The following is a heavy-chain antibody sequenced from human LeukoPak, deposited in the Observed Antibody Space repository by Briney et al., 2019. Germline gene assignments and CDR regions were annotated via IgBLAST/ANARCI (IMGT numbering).Heavy chain of an antibody. V-gene: IGHV3-7*01. CDR2: IKGDGSQK. CDR1: GFTFSYYW. J-gene: IGHJ4*02. CDR3: AKDLNCGGDCYYY. D-gene: IGHD2-21*01. Sequence: GGSLRLSCATSGFTFSYYWMSWVRQAPGKGLEWVANIKGDGSQKDYLDSVRGRFAISRDNAKNSVYLQMNSLRAEDTAVYYCAKDLNCGGDCYYYWGQGTLVTVSS.